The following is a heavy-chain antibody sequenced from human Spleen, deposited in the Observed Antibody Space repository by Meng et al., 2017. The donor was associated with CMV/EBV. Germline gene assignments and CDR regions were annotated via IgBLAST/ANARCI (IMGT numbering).Heavy chain of an antibody. Sequence: SETLSLTCSVSGDFVSLGTYYWGWIRQPPGKGLEWIGTIYYSGSTYYNPSLKSQVTISVDTSKNQFSLKLSSVTAADTAVYYCAGDLTPRNDMIVVVITTGYFDYWGQGTLVTVSS. CDR2: IYYSGST. J-gene: IGHJ4*02. CDR1: GDFVSLGTYY. CDR3: AGDLTPRNDMIVVVITTGYFDY. D-gene: IGHD3-22*01. V-gene: IGHV4-39*07.